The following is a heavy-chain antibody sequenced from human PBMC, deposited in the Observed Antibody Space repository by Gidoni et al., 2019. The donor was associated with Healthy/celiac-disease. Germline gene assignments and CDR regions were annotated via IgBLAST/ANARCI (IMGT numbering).Heavy chain of an antibody. CDR2: IRSKANSYAT. CDR3: TRKGYYDSSGYYYSDY. J-gene: IGHJ4*02. Sequence: EVQLVESGGGLVQPGGSLKLSCAASGFTFSGSAMHWVRQASGKGLEWVGRIRSKANSYATAYAASVKGRFTISRDDSKNTAYLQMNSLKTEDTAVYYCTRKGYYDSSGYYYSDYWGQGTLVTVSS. CDR1: GFTFSGSA. D-gene: IGHD3-22*01. V-gene: IGHV3-73*02.